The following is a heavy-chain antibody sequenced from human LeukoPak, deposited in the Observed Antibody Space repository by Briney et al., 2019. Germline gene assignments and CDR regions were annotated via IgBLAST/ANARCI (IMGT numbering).Heavy chain of an antibody. CDR2: ISSSSSTI. V-gene: IGHV3-48*01. J-gene: IGHJ3*02. CDR3: ARSIVGALSDAFDI. Sequence: GGSLRLSCAASGFTFSSYGMTWVRQAPGKGLEWVSYISSSSSTIYYADSVKGRFTISRDNSKNTLYLQMNSLRAEDTAVYYCARSIVGALSDAFDIWGQGTMVTVSS. D-gene: IGHD1-26*01. CDR1: GFTFSSYG.